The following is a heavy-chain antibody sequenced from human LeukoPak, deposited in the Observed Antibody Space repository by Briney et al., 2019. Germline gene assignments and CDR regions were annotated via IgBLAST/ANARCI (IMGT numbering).Heavy chain of an antibody. V-gene: IGHV4-61*02. Sequence: SETLSLTCTVSNGYISNSNFYWSWIRQPAGKGLEWIGRIYTSGSTNYNPSLKSRVTISVDTSKNQFSLKLSSVTAADTAVYYCARAPRDYDSSGYYFSYWGQGTLVTVSS. J-gene: IGHJ4*02. CDR1: NGYISNSNFY. CDR2: IYTSGST. CDR3: ARAPRDYDSSGYYFSY. D-gene: IGHD3-22*01.